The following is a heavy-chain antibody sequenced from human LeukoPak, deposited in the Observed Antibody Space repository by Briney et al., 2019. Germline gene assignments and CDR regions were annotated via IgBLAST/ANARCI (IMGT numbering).Heavy chain of an antibody. CDR1: GYSISSGYY. CDR3: ARDGRYYYDSSGYYDWFDP. Sequence: SETLSLTCAVAGYSISSGYYWGWIRQPPGKGLEWIGTIYQSGSTNYNPSLKSRVTISVDTSKNQFSLKLSSLTAADTAVYYCARDGRYYYDSSGYYDWFDPWGQGTLVTVSS. J-gene: IGHJ5*02. D-gene: IGHD3-22*01. CDR2: IYQSGST. V-gene: IGHV4-38-2*02.